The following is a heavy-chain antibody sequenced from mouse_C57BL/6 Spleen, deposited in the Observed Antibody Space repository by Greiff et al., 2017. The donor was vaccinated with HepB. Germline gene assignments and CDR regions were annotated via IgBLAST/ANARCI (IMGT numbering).Heavy chain of an antibody. Sequence: QVQLQQPGAELVKPGASVKLSCKASGYTFTSYWMQWVKQRPGQGLEWIGEIDPSDSYTNYNQKFKGKATLTVDTSSSTAYMQLSSLTSEDSAVYYCAREELGRGAMDYWGQGTSVTVSS. CDR1: GYTFTSYW. V-gene: IGHV1-50*01. J-gene: IGHJ4*01. CDR2: IDPSDSYT. D-gene: IGHD4-1*01. CDR3: AREELGRGAMDY.